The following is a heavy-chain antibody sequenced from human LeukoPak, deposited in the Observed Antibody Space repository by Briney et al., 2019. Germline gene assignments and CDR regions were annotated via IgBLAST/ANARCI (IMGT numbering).Heavy chain of an antibody. D-gene: IGHD5-18*01. V-gene: IGHV4-34*01. J-gene: IGHJ4*02. CDR1: GGSFSGYY. CDR2: INHSGST. CDR3: ASLGYNHALDY. Sequence: SETLSPTCAVYGGSFSGYYWSWIRQPPGKGLEWIGEINHSGSTNYNPSLKSRVTISVDTSKNQFSLKLSSVTAADTAVYYCASLGYNHALDYWGQGTLVTVSS.